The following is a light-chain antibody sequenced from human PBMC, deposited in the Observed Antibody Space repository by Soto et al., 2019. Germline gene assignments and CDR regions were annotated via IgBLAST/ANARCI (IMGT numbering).Light chain of an antibody. Sequence: QSALTQPPSVSGSPGQSVTISCTGTSSDVGRYSRVSWYQQPPGTAPKLIIFEVTNRPSGVPDRFSGSKSGNTASLTISGLQAEDEADYYCSSYTSSSSVVFGGGTKLTVL. CDR3: SSYTSSSSVV. J-gene: IGLJ2*01. V-gene: IGLV2-18*02. CDR2: EVT. CDR1: SSDVGRYSR.